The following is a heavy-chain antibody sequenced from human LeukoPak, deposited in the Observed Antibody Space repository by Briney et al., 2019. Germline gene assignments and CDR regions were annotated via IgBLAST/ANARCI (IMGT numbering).Heavy chain of an antibody. CDR1: GGSFNGYY. V-gene: IGHV4-34*01. D-gene: IGHD2-15*01. CDR3: ARRLVDSGASQVSDH. Sequence: SETLSLTCAVYGGSFNGYYWSWIRQSPGGGLEWIGEINDSGVTNCNPSLEGRVVLSVDTSKIQFSLRLSSVTAADTAVYYCARRLVDSGASQVSDHWGQGTLVTVSS. CDR2: INDSGVT. J-gene: IGHJ4*02.